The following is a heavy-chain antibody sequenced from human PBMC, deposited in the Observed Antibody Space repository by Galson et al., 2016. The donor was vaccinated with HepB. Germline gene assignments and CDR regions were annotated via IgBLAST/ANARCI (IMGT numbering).Heavy chain of an antibody. Sequence: LRLSCAASGFTFSLYGMQWVRQAPGKGLEWVARINTEGTYTAYVDSVRGRFTISRDNTKNTLYLQMNSLRAEDTAVYYCACCGRDWRLTYWGQGTLGTVSS. CDR1: GFTFSLYG. J-gene: IGHJ4*02. V-gene: IGHV3-74*01. CDR2: INTEGTYT. D-gene: IGHD2-21*01. CDR3: ACCGRDWRLTY.